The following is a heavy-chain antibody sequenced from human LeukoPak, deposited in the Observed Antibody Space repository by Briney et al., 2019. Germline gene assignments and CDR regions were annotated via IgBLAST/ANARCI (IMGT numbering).Heavy chain of an antibody. D-gene: IGHD3-22*01. CDR1: GGTFSSYA. CDR3: ARDQLPFFYDSSGYDAFDI. Sequence: ASVKVSCKASGGTFSSYAINWVRQATGQGLEWMGWMNPNSGNTGYAQKFQGRVTITRNTSISTAYMELSSLRSEDTAVYYCARDQLPFFYDSSGYDAFDIWGQGTMVTVSS. J-gene: IGHJ3*02. V-gene: IGHV1-8*03. CDR2: MNPNSGNT.